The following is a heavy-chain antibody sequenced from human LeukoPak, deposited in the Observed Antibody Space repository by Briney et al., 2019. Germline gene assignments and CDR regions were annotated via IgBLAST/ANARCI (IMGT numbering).Heavy chain of an antibody. CDR3: ASGSGSYRTPYYYMDV. CDR1: GLTVSSNY. D-gene: IGHD3-10*01. Sequence: PGGSLRLSCVASGLTVSSNYMSWVRQAPGKGLEWVSVIYSGGSTYYADSVKGRLTISRDNSKNTLYLQMNSLRAEDTAVYYCASGSGSYRTPYYYMDVWGTGTTVTVSS. CDR2: IYSGGST. V-gene: IGHV3-53*01. J-gene: IGHJ6*03.